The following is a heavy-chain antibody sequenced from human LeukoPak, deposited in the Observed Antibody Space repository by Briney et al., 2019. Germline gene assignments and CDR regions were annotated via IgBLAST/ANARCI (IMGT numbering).Heavy chain of an antibody. CDR2: IDRTSASI. Sequence: GGSLRLSCVGFGFSFNEYGMHWVRQAPGKGLEWVSCIDRTSASIGYADSVKGRFTISRHNAKNSLYLQMDSLRAEDTALYYCVRASYQVSGSYCYYMDVWEKGTTVTVSS. D-gene: IGHD5/OR15-5a*01. CDR1: GFSFNEYG. CDR3: VRASYQVSGSYCYYMDV. J-gene: IGHJ6*03. V-gene: IGHV3-9*01.